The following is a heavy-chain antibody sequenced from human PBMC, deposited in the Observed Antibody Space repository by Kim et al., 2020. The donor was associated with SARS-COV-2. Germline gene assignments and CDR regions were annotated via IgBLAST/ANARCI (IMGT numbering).Heavy chain of an antibody. J-gene: IGHJ6*02. Sequence: GGSLRLSCAASGFTFSSYSMNWVRQAPGKGLEWVASISGSGSYIDYADSVKGRFTISRDNAKKSLFVQMNSLRAEDTGVYYCARLEGLYGMDVWGQGTTV. CDR2: ISGSGSYI. CDR1: GFTFSSYS. CDR3: ARLEGLYGMDV. V-gene: IGHV3-21*01.